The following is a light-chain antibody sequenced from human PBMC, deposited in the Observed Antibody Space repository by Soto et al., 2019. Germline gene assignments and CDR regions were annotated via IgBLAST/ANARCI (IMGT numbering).Light chain of an antibody. Sequence: EIVMTQSPPSLTVTPGEPASISCRSSQRLLHSNGNPFLDWYLQKPGQSPQLLIYLGSYRASGVRDRVSGSGAGTDFTLKITRVEAEDVGIYYCMQALQTPYTCGQGTKLEI. J-gene: IGKJ2*01. V-gene: IGKV2-28*01. CDR1: QRLLHSNGNPF. CDR2: LGS. CDR3: MQALQTPYT.